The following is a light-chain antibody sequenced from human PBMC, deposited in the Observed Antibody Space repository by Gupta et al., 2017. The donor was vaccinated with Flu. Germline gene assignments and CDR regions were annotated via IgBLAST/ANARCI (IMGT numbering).Light chain of an antibody. CDR2: AGS. CDR1: VTIGSY. Sequence: GDRVTITCRASVTIGSYLNWYQQKVGKAPKLLMYAGSRLQSGVPSRFTGSGSGTEFTLTLGSLQPDDSATYFCLQSYDIPYTFGQGTNLEI. CDR3: LQSYDIPYT. J-gene: IGKJ2*01. V-gene: IGKV1-39*01.